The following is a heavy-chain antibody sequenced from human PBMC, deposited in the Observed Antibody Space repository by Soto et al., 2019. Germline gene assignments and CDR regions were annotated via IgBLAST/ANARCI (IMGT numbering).Heavy chain of an antibody. CDR3: GATEIGEAKLSFDY. Sequence: SETLSLTWTVSGGSISRYYWSWIRQPPGKGLEWIGYIYYSGSTNYNPSLKSRVTISVDTSKNQFSLKLSSVTAADTAVYYCGATEIGEAKLSFDYWGQGTLVTVSS. CDR1: GGSISRYY. J-gene: IGHJ4*02. V-gene: IGHV4-59*01. D-gene: IGHD3-16*01. CDR2: IYYSGST.